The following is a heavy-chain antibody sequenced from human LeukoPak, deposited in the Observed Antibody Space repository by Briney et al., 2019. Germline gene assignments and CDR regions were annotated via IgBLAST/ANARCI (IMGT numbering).Heavy chain of an antibody. V-gene: IGHV3-7*03. D-gene: IGHD3-3*01. CDR1: GFTFSSYS. Sequence: GGSLRLSCAASGFTFSSYSMNWVRQAPGKGREWVANIKQDGSEKYYVDSVKGRFTISRDNAKNSLYLQMDSLRPEDTAFYYCAKGLSGVVIRGNWFDPWGQGTLVTVSS. CDR3: AKGLSGVVIRGNWFDP. J-gene: IGHJ5*02. CDR2: IKQDGSEK.